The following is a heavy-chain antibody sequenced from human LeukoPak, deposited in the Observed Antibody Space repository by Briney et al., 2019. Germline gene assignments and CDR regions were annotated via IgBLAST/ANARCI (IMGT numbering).Heavy chain of an antibody. CDR3: AKVGAVTPDY. V-gene: IGHV3-23*01. Sequence: GGSLRLSCVGSEFTFSSYAMSWVRQGPGKGLEWVSAISGRGGSTYYADSVKGRFTISRDISKNTLYLHMSSLTAEDTAVYYCAKVGAVTPDYWGQGTLVTVSS. D-gene: IGHD4-17*01. J-gene: IGHJ4*02. CDR2: ISGRGGST. CDR1: EFTFSSYA.